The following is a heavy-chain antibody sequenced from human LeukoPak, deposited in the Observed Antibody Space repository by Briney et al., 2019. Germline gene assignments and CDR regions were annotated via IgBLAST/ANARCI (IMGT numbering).Heavy chain of an antibody. D-gene: IGHD4-23*01. CDR3: ARGDYGGLGA. Sequence: KASETLSLTCAVSGRSLRGGFAWSWIRQPLGKGLEWNGFIYPSGSTYYNPSLKSRVTISIDTSKNQVSLNLTSVTAADTAMYFCARGDYGGLGAWGQGILVTVSS. CDR1: GRSLRGGFA. J-gene: IGHJ5*02. CDR2: IYPSGST. V-gene: IGHV4-30-2*01.